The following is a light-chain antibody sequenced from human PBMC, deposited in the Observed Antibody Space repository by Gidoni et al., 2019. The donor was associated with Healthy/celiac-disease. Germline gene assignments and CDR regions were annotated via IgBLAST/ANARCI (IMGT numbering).Light chain of an antibody. CDR1: QDISNY. Sequence: DIPLTQSPSSLSASVGDRVTITCKASQDISNYLYWYQQKPGKDPKLLIYDASNVETGVPSRFSGSGSGTDFTFTISSLQPEDIATYYCQQYDNLTYTFGQGTKLEIK. J-gene: IGKJ2*01. V-gene: IGKV1-33*01. CDR2: DAS. CDR3: QQYDNLTYT.